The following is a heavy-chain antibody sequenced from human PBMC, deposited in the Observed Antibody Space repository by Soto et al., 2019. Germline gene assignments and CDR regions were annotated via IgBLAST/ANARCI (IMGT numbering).Heavy chain of an antibody. V-gene: IGHV3-48*01. D-gene: IGHD2-2*01. CDR1: AFTFSDYS. J-gene: IGHJ4*02. Sequence: GGSLRLSCAASAFTFSDYSMSWVRQAPGKGLVWVSYISSSGNTIYYADSVRGRFTISRDNVKDSLYLQMHSLRAEDTAVYYCAREIPYCSTSSCYASGYSDYWGQGALVTVSS. CDR2: ISSSGNTI. CDR3: AREIPYCSTSSCYASGYSDY.